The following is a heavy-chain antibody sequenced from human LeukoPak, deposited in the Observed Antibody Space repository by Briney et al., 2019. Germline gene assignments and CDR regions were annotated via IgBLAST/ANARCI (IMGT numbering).Heavy chain of an antibody. CDR3: ARQGVAYESDF. D-gene: IGHD3-10*01. J-gene: IGHJ4*02. Sequence: GESLKISCKSSGYSFTSYYIGWVRHMPGKGLEWMGIVYPGDSNTIYSPSFQGQVTISADKSLSTAYLQWSSLKASDTAMYYCARQGVAYESDFWGQGTLVTVSS. V-gene: IGHV5-51*01. CDR2: VYPGDSNT. CDR1: GYSFTSYY.